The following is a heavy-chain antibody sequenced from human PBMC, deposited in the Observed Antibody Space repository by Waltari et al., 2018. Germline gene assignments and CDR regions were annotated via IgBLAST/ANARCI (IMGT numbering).Heavy chain of an antibody. CDR3: ARETGVAVAGYGLDI. D-gene: IGHD2-15*01. J-gene: IGHJ6*02. Sequence: VHVEESGGGLMQPGGSLRLSCAASGLPVRGFALAWVRQAPGKGLEWVSLIYSGGDTYYADSVKGRFTISRDNSKNMVYLQMNSLRADDTAVYYCARETGVAVAGYGLDIWGQGTTVTVSS. CDR1: GLPVRGFA. V-gene: IGHV3-53*01. CDR2: IYSGGDT.